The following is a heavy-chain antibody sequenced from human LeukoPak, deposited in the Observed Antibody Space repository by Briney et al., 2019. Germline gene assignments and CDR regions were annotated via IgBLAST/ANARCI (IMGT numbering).Heavy chain of an antibody. Sequence: GESLQISCQGSGYPFTSYWIGWVRQLPGKGLEWMGIIYPGDSDTRYSPSFQGQVTISADKSISTAYLQWSSLKASDTAMYYCARRKGIAALGLYYGGQGTLVAVSA. D-gene: IGHD6-6*01. J-gene: IGHJ4*02. CDR1: GYPFTSYW. V-gene: IGHV5-51*01. CDR3: ARRKGIAALGLYY. CDR2: IYPGDSDT.